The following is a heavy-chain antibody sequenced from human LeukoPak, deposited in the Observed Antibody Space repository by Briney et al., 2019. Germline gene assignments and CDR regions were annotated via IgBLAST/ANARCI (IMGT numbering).Heavy chain of an antibody. D-gene: IGHD6-13*01. V-gene: IGHV4-61*08. CDR1: GGSISSGGYY. CDR3: ASRPAGTTWYGVFDY. Sequence: SQTLSLTCTVSGGSISSGGYYWSWLRQPPGKRLEWIGYIFNSGSTNYNPSLRSRVTMSVDTSRDQFFLRLSSVTAADTAIYYCASRPAGTTWYGVFDYWSQGTLVTVSS. J-gene: IGHJ4*02. CDR2: IFNSGST.